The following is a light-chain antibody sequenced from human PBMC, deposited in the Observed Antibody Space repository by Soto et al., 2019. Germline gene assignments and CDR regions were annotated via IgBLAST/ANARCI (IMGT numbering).Light chain of an antibody. CDR2: AAS. CDR3: QQYSTYSRT. V-gene: IGKV1-17*01. J-gene: IGKJ1*01. CDR1: QGIRND. Sequence: IQMTQSPSSMSEFLGDRVPITCRASQGIRNDLGWYQQKPGKAPKRLIYAASSLQSGVPSRFSGSGSGTEFTLTISSLQRDDFATYYCQQYSTYSRTFGQGTKVDIK.